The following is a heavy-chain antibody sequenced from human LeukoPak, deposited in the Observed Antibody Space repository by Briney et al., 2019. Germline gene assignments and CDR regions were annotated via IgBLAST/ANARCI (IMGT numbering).Heavy chain of an antibody. Sequence: GASVKVSCKASGYTFTSYYMHWVRQAPGQGLEWMGIINPSGGSTSYAQKFQGRVTMTRDTSTSTVYVELSSLRSEDTAVYYCARDPSPYGGNYYFDYWGQGTLVTVSS. V-gene: IGHV1-46*01. D-gene: IGHD4-23*01. J-gene: IGHJ4*02. CDR3: ARDPSPYGGNYYFDY. CDR1: GYTFTSYY. CDR2: INPSGGST.